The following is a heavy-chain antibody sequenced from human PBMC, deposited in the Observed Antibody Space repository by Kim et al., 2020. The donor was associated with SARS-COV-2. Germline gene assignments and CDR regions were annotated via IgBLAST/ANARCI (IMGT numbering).Heavy chain of an antibody. V-gene: IGHV1-24*01. CDR3: ATSPAYSSSWYFSPFGY. CDR1: GYTLTELS. J-gene: IGHJ4*02. Sequence: ASVKVSCKVSGYTLTELSMHWVRQAPGKGLEWMGRFDPEDGETIYAQKFQGRVTMTEDTSTDTAYMELSSLRSEDSAVYYCATSPAYSSSWYFSPFGYWGQGTLVTVSS. CDR2: FDPEDGET. D-gene: IGHD6-13*01.